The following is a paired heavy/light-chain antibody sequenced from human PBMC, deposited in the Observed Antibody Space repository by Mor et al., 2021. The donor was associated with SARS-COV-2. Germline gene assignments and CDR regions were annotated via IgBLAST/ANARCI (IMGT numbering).Heavy chain of an antibody. Sequence: QVQLVESGGGVVQPGRSLRLSCAASGFTFTSYDMHWVRQAPGKGLEWAAVISYDGRNKYYADPVKGRFVISRDNSKNTVFLQMNSLRPEDTGVYYCAKDVSKAWKEEWPPLGDWGQGTLVTVSS. CDR2: ISYDGRNK. CDR3: AKDVSKAWKEEWPPLGD. J-gene: IGHJ4*02. CDR1: GFTFTSYD. V-gene: IGHV3-30*18. D-gene: IGHD1-1*01.
Light chain of an antibody. CDR3: QQCGSSPPYT. CDR1: HSISGSY. J-gene: IGKJ2*01. CDR2: GPS. Sequence: EIVLTQSPGTLSLSPGDTASLSCRARHSISGSYLAWYQQRPGQAPRLLIYGPSTRATGVPDRFTGSGSGTDFTLTITGLEPEDFAVYYCQQCGSSPPYTFGQGTRLEIK. V-gene: IGKV3-20*01.